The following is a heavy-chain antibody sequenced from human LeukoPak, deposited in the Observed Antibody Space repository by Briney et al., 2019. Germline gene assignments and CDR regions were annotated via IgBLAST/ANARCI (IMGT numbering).Heavy chain of an antibody. J-gene: IGHJ4*02. Sequence: GESLKISCKGSGYIFTNYWIAWVRQMPGKGLEWMGIIYPGDSDTRYSPSFQGQVTISVDKSISTAFLQWSSLEASDIAMYYCARQGGVYTYDYWGQGTLVTVSS. CDR1: GYIFTNYW. CDR2: IYPGDSDT. CDR3: ARQGGVYTYDY. D-gene: IGHD3-16*01. V-gene: IGHV5-51*01.